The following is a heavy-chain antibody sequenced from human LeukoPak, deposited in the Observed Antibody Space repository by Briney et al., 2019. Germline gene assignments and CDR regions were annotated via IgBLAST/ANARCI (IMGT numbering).Heavy chain of an antibody. V-gene: IGHV1-18*04. CDR3: ARDLRTGGSLVDWFDP. Sequence: GASVKVSCKASGYTFTSYGISWVRQAPGQGLEWMGWISAYNGNTNYAQKLQGRVTMTTDTSTSTAYMELRSLRSDDTAVYYCARDLRTGGSLVDWFDPWGQGTLVTVSS. D-gene: IGHD2-8*02. CDR2: ISAYNGNT. CDR1: GYTFTSYG. J-gene: IGHJ5*02.